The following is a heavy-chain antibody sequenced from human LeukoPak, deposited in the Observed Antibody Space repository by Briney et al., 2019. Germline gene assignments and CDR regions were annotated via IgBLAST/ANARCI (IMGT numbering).Heavy chain of an antibody. J-gene: IGHJ4*02. CDR3: ARRRGYYVSSGYYGHFDY. CDR2: IYYSGST. CDR1: GGSISSYY. D-gene: IGHD3-22*01. V-gene: IGHV4-59*01. Sequence: PSETLSLTCTVSGGSISSYYWSWIRQPPGKGLEWIGYIYYSGSTNYNPSLKSRVTISVGTSKNQFSLKLSSVTAADTAVYYCARRRGYYVSSGYYGHFDYWGQGTLVTVSS.